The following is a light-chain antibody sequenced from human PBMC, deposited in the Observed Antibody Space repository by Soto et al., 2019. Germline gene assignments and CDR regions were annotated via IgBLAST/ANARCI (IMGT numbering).Light chain of an antibody. Sequence: EIVLTQSPATLSLSPGERATLSCRASQSVSSNNLAWYQQRPGQAPRVVIYGASSRATGIPDRFSGSGSGTDFTLTISRLEPEDFAVFYCQQYGSSEIIFGQGTRLEIK. V-gene: IGKV3-20*01. J-gene: IGKJ5*01. CDR2: GAS. CDR3: QQYGSSEII. CDR1: QSVSSNN.